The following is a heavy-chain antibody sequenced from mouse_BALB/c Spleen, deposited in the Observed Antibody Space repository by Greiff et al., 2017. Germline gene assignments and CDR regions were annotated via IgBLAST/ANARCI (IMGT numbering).Heavy chain of an antibody. V-gene: IGHV1S81*02. J-gene: IGHJ3*01. CDR1: GYTFTSYY. CDR2: INPSNGGT. Sequence: VQLQQPGAELVKPGASVKLSCKASGYTFTSYYMYWVKQRPGQGLEWIGGINPSNGGTNFNEKFKSKATLTVDKSSSTAYMQLSSLTSEDSAVYYCTRPLGEDGYSLAYWGQGTLVTVSA. D-gene: IGHD2-3*01. CDR3: TRPLGEDGYSLAY.